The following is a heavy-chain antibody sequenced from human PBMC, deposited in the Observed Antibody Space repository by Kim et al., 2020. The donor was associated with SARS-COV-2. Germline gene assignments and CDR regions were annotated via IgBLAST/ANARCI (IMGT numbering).Heavy chain of an antibody. V-gene: IGHV4-34*01. CDR1: GGSFSGYY. Sequence: SETLSLTCAVYGGSFSGYYWSWIRQPPGKGLEWIGEINHSGSTNYNPSLKSRVTISVDTSKNQFSLKLSSVTAADTAVYYCARAGYYGSGSSNFDYWGQGTLVTVSS. CDR2: INHSGST. CDR3: ARAGYYGSGSSNFDY. D-gene: IGHD3-10*01. J-gene: IGHJ4*02.